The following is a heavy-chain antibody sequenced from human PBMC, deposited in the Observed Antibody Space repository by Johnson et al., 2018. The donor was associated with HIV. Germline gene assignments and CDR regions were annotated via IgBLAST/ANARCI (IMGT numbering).Heavy chain of an antibody. CDR2: IWYDGSNK. J-gene: IGHJ3*02. Sequence: QVQLVESGGGVVQPGRSLRLSCAASGFTFSSYGMHWVRQAPGTGLEWVAFIWYDGSNKYYADSVQGRFTISRDNSKNTLYLQMNSLRAEDTAVYYCAKDQTSSLNAFDIWGQGTMVTVSS. V-gene: IGHV3-33*06. CDR3: AKDQTSSLNAFDI. D-gene: IGHD2-2*01. CDR1: GFTFSSYG.